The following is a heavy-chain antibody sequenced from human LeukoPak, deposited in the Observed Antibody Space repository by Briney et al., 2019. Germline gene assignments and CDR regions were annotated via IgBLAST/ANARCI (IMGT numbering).Heavy chain of an antibody. Sequence: GGSLRLSCAASGFTFSSYAMSWVRQAPGKGLEWVSAISGSGGSTYYADSVKGRFTISRDNSRNTLYLQMNSLRAEDTAVYYCAKAIDEWELGPRYWGQGTLVTVSS. V-gene: IGHV3-23*01. D-gene: IGHD1-26*01. CDR1: GFTFSSYA. CDR2: ISGSGGST. J-gene: IGHJ4*02. CDR3: AKAIDEWELGPRY.